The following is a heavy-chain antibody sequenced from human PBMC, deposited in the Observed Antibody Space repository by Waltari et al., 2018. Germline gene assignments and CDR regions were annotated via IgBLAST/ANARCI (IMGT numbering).Heavy chain of an antibody. J-gene: IGHJ5*02. CDR2: INSRGSTI. CDR3: ARDRDGYKKADL. V-gene: IGHV3-48*03. Sequence: VQLVESGGDLVQPGGSLRPSCAASGFTFGDFEMNWVRQAPGKGLECLSYINSRGSTIYYADSVKGRFTVSRDNAKSSLYLQMNSLRVEDTAVYYCARDRDGYKKADLWGQGTLVTVSS. D-gene: IGHD5-12*01. CDR1: GFTFGDFE.